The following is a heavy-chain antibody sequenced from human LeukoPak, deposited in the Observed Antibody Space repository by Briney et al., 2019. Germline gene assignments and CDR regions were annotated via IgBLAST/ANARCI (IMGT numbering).Heavy chain of an antibody. CDR2: IYYSGST. D-gene: IGHD1-26*01. J-gene: IGHJ3*02. V-gene: IGHV4-39*01. Sequence: PSETLSLTCTVSCGSISSSSYYWGWIRQPPGKGLEWIGSIYYSGSTYYNPSLKSRVTISVDTSKNQFSLKLSSMTAADTAVYYCASGWELRRGDAFDIWGQGTMVTVSS. CDR1: CGSISSSSYY. CDR3: ASGWELRRGDAFDI.